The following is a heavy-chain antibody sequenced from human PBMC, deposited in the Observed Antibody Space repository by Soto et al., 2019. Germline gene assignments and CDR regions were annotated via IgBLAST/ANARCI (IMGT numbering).Heavy chain of an antibody. D-gene: IGHD6-6*01. V-gene: IGHV3-9*01. Sequence: EVQLVESGGGLVQPGRPLRLSFAACGFTFADFAMHWVRQAPGKGLEWVSGISWNSVSIGYADSVKGRFTISGDNDKNSLYLQMHNLRAEDTALYYCAKYHMWRGDSNSYYFDLWGQATLVIVSS. CDR1: GFTFADFA. CDR3: AKYHMWRGDSNSYYFDL. J-gene: IGHJ4*02. CDR2: ISWNSVSI.